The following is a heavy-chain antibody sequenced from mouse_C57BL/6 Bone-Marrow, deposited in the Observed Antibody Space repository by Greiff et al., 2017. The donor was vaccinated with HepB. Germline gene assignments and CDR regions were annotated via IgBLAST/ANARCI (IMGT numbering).Heavy chain of an antibody. D-gene: IGHD2-2*01. J-gene: IGHJ1*03. CDR2: IDPANGNT. V-gene: IGHV14-3*01. CDR3: ARVYGYDRVGYLGG. Sequence: VQLQQPVAELVRPGASVKLSCTASGFNIKNTYMHWVKQRPEQGLEWIGRIDPANGNTKYAPKFQGKATITADTSSNSAYLQVSSLTSEDTAIYDGARVYGYDRVGYLGGWGTETTLT. CDR1: GFNIKNTY.